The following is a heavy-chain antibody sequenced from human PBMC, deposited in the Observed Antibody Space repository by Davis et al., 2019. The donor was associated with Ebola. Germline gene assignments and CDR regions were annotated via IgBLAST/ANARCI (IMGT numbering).Heavy chain of an antibody. CDR3: ARDRYCSGGSCYSSYYYGMDV. CDR1: GYTFTTYG. V-gene: IGHV1-18*01. CDR2: ISTYNDNT. D-gene: IGHD2-15*01. J-gene: IGHJ6*02. Sequence: ASVKVSCKASGYTFTTYGISRVRQAPGQGLEWMGWISTYNDNTNYAQKLQGRVTMTTDTSTSTAYMELRSLRSDDTAVYYCARDRYCSGGSCYSSYYYGMDVWGQGTTVTVSS.